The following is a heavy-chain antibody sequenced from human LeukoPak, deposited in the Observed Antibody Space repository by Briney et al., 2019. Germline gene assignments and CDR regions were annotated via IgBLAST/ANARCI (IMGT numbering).Heavy chain of an antibody. Sequence: GGSLRLSCTVSGFTVSSNSMSWVRQAPGKGLEWVSFIYSDNTHYSDSVKGRFTISRDNSKNTLYLQMNSLRAEDTAVYYCARVGVELGTPFDAFDIWGQGTMVTVSS. CDR3: ARVGVELGTPFDAFDI. V-gene: IGHV3-53*01. D-gene: IGHD7-27*01. CDR2: IYSDNT. CDR1: GFTVSSNS. J-gene: IGHJ3*02.